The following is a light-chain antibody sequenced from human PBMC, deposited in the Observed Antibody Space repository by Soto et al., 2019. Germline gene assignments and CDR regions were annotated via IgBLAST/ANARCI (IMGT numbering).Light chain of an antibody. Sequence: DIQVTQSPSSVSASVGDRVTITCRASQGISTWLTWYQQKPGKAPKLLISAASSLQSGVPSRFSGSGSGTDFTLTVSSLQPEDFATYYCQQSDTFPWTFGQGTKVEIK. CDR3: QQSDTFPWT. CDR2: AAS. CDR1: QGISTW. J-gene: IGKJ1*01. V-gene: IGKV1D-12*01.